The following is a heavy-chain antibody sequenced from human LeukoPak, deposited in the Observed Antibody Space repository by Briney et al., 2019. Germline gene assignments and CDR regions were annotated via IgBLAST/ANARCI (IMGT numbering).Heavy chain of an antibody. CDR1: GYSFTSYW. CDR3: ARGKYYYHSSGYPTDY. CDR2: IYPGDSDT. Sequence: GESLKISCKGAGYSFTSYWIGWVRQMAGEGLEWMGIIYPGDSDTRHSPSLQGPITISADKSISTAYLQWSRLKASDTAMYYCARGKYYYHSSGYPTDYWAQGTLLTVSS. D-gene: IGHD3-22*01. J-gene: IGHJ4*02. V-gene: IGHV5-51*01.